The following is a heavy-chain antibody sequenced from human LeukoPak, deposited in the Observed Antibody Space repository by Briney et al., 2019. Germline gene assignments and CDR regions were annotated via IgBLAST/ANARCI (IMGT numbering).Heavy chain of an antibody. J-gene: IGHJ5*01. CDR1: GFTFSSSW. V-gene: IGHV3-74*03. CDR3: ARGGSTWLDS. CDR2: IYSDGTST. D-gene: IGHD6-13*01. Sequence: GGSLRLSCAASGFTFSSSWMHWVRQAPGKGLVWVLRIYSDGTSTTYAGSVKGRFTISRDNANNTLYLPMDSLGAEDTALYYCARGGSTWLDSWGQGTLVTVSS.